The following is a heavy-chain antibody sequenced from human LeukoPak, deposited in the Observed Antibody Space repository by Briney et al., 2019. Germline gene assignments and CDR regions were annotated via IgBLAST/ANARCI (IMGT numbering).Heavy chain of an antibody. J-gene: IGHJ4*02. CDR3: ARGGGDYNPFDY. CDR2: IYGGGTT. Sequence: GGSLRLSCAASGFIVSANYMSWVRQAPGKGLEWVSVIYGGGTTYYADSVKGRFIISRDNSKNTLYLQMNSLRAEDTAVYYCARGGGDYNPFDYWGQGTLVTVSS. V-gene: IGHV3-66*01. D-gene: IGHD4-11*01. CDR1: GFIVSANY.